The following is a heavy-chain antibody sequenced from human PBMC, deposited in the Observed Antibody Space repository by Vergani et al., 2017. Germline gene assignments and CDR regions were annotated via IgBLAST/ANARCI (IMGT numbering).Heavy chain of an antibody. V-gene: IGHV3-15*01. Sequence: EVQLLESGGGSAQPGESLRLSCVASGFTFTAQGLNWVRQAPGKGLEWIGRIRSKNDGGTADYAAPLKGRFTISRDDSKDSAFLLVNNLKTEDTAVYFCYTDYHDYWGQGTLVTVSS. CDR2: IRSKNDGGTA. D-gene: IGHD2-2*02. J-gene: IGHJ4*02. CDR3: YTDYHDY. CDR1: GFTFTAQG.